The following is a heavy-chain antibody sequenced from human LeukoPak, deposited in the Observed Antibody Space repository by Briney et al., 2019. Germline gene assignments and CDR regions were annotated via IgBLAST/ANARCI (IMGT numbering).Heavy chain of an antibody. CDR3: ATGYDYVWGSYRWAIPKDY. V-gene: IGHV1-24*01. CDR2: FDPEDGET. CDR1: GYTLTELS. J-gene: IGHJ4*02. D-gene: IGHD3-16*02. Sequence: ASVKVSCKVSGYTLTELSMHWVRQAPGKGLEWMGGFDPEDGETIYAQKFQGRVTMTEDTSTDTAYMELSSLRSEDTAVYCCATGYDYVWGSYRWAIPKDYWGQGTLVTVSS.